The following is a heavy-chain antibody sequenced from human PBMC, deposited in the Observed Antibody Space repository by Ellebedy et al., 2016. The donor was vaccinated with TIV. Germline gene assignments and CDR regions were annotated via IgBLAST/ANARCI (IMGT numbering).Heavy chain of an antibody. J-gene: IGHJ6*02. CDR3: ARIKAIVGATTLYYYYYGMDV. CDR1: GFSLSPSAMC. CDR2: IDWDDDK. Sequence: SGPTLVKPTQTLTLTCTVSGFSLSPSAMCVSWIRQPPGKALEWLGRIDWDDDKIYTTSLKSRLTISKDTSKNQVVLTMTNMDPVDTATYYCARIKAIVGATTLYYYYYGMDVWGQGTTVTVSS. D-gene: IGHD1-26*01. V-gene: IGHV2-70*17.